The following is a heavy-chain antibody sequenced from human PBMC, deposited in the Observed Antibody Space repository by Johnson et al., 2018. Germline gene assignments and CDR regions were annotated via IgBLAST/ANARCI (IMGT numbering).Heavy chain of an antibody. Sequence: VQLVQSGGGLVQPGGSLRLSCAASGFTFSSYAMSWVRQAPGKGLEWVSAISGSGGSTYYADSVKGRFTMSRDNSKNTLYLQMNSPRAEDPAGYYCAKALLSRGAFDIWGQGTMVTVSS. J-gene: IGHJ3*02. D-gene: IGHD3-10*01. V-gene: IGHV3-23*04. CDR3: AKALLSRGAFDI. CDR1: GFTFSSYA. CDR2: ISGSGGST.